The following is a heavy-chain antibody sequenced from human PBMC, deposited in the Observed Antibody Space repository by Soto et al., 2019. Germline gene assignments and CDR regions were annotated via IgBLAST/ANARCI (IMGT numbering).Heavy chain of an antibody. CDR3: PGDRPPGDV. Sequence: QVQLVQSGAEVKKPGASVKVSCKASGYTFTSYGISWVRQAPGQGLEWMGWIRAYNGNRNSAQKLQGRVTMTTGTSTSTAYMELKSLRVDDKAVYYCPGDRPPGDVWGQGTTVTAS. V-gene: IGHV1-18*01. J-gene: IGHJ6*02. CDR1: GYTFTSYG. CDR2: IRAYNGNR.